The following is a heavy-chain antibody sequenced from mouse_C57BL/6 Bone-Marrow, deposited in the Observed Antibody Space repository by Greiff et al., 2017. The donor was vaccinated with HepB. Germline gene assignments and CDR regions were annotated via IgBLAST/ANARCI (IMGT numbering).Heavy chain of an antibody. V-gene: IGHV1-26*01. J-gene: IGHJ4*01. CDR1: GYTFTDYY. CDR3: AALWLRREAMDY. CDR2: INPNNGGT. Sequence: EVQLQQSGPELVKPGASVKISCKASGYTFTDYYMNWVNQSHGKSLEWIGDINPNNGGTSYNQKFKGKATLTVDKSSSTAYMELRSLTSEDSAVYYCAALWLRREAMDYWGQGTSVTVSS. D-gene: IGHD2-2*01.